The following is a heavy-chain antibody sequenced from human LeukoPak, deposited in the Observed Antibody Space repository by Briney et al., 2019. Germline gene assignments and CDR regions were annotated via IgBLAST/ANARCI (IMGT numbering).Heavy chain of an antibody. Sequence: ASVKVSCKASGYTFTSYDINWVRQATGQGLEWMGWMSPNSGNTGYAQKFQGRVTMTRDTSISTAYMELSRLRSDDTAVYYCARGPSYLGYCSGGSCQQRTRKYYFDYWGQGTLVTVSS. CDR3: ARGPSYLGYCSGGSCQQRTRKYYFDY. J-gene: IGHJ4*02. D-gene: IGHD2-15*01. CDR1: GYTFTSYD. V-gene: IGHV1-8*01. CDR2: MSPNSGNT.